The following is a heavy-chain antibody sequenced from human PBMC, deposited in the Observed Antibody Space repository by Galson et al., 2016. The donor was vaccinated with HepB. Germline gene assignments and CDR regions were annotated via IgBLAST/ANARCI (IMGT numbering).Heavy chain of an antibody. CDR3: AKTYYDFWSGYDYYCGMDV. CDR2: IWYDGSNK. D-gene: IGHD3-3*01. Sequence: SLRLSCAASGFTFSSYGMHWVRQAPGKGLEWVAVIWYDGSNKYYADSVKGRFTISRDNSKNTLYLQMNSLRAEDTAVYYCAKTYYDFWSGYDYYCGMDVWGQGTTVTVSS. J-gene: IGHJ6*02. CDR1: GFTFSSYG. V-gene: IGHV3-33*06.